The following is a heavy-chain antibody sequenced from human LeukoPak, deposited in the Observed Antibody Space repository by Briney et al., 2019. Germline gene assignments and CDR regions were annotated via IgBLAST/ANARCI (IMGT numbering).Heavy chain of an antibody. D-gene: IGHD6-19*01. CDR3: ARSTSSRYSSGWRGFDY. Sequence: ASVKVSCKASGYTFTGYYMHWVRQAPGQGLEWMGWINPNSGGTNYAQKFQGRVTMTRDTSISTAYMELSRLRSGDTAVYYCARSTSSRYSSGWRGFDYWGQGTLVTVSS. J-gene: IGHJ4*02. CDR1: GYTFTGYY. V-gene: IGHV1-2*02. CDR2: INPNSGGT.